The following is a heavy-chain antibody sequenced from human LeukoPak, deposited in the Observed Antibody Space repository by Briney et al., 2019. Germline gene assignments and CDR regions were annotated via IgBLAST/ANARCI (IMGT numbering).Heavy chain of an antibody. CDR3: ARVRYSSSWSPLDV. V-gene: IGHV3-13*01. J-gene: IGHJ6*02. Sequence: GGSLRLSCAASGFTFSSYDMHWVRQATGKGLEWVSAIGTAGDTCYPGSVKGRFTISRENAKNSLYLQMNSLRAGDTAVYYCARVRYSSSWSPLDVWGQGTTVTVSS. D-gene: IGHD6-13*01. CDR2: IGTAGDT. CDR1: GFTFSSYD.